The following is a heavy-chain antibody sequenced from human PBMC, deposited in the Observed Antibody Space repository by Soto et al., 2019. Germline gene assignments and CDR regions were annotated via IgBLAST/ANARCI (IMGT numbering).Heavy chain of an antibody. CDR1: GFTFSSYS. D-gene: IGHD5-18*01. V-gene: IGHV3-21*01. Sequence: EVQLVESGGGLVKPGGSLRLSCAASGFTFSSYSMNWVRQAPGKGLEWVSSISSSSSYIYYADSVKSRFTISRDNAKNSLYLQMTSLRVEDTAVYYCASGNSYGNERRFDPWGQGTLVTVSS. J-gene: IGHJ5*02. CDR2: ISSSSSYI. CDR3: ASGNSYGNERRFDP.